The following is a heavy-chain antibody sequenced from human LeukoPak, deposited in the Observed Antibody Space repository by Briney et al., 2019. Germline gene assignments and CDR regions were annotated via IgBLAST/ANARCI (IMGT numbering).Heavy chain of an antibody. J-gene: IGHJ6*03. CDR2: IYTSGST. CDR1: GGSISSYY. CDR3: ARAMGGVVPAAMGRRNYYYYMDV. D-gene: IGHD2-2*01. V-gene: IGHV4-4*07. Sequence: SETLSLTWTVSGGSISSYYWSWIRQPAGKGLEWIGRIYTSGSTNDNPSLKSRVTMSVDTSNNQFSLKLSSVTAADTAVYYCARAMGGVVPAAMGRRNYYYYMDVWGKGTTVTVSS.